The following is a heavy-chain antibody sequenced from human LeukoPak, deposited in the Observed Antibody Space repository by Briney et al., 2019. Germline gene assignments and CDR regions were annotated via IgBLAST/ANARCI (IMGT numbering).Heavy chain of an antibody. Sequence: PGGSLRLSCAASGFTFSSYGMHWVRQAPGKGLEWVAVIWYDGSNKYYADSVKGRFAISRDNSKNTLYLQMNSLRAEDTAVYYCARRTGTTISWFDPWGQGTLVTVSS. V-gene: IGHV3-33*01. J-gene: IGHJ5*02. CDR2: IWYDGSNK. CDR3: ARRTGTTISWFDP. CDR1: GFTFSSYG. D-gene: IGHD1-7*01.